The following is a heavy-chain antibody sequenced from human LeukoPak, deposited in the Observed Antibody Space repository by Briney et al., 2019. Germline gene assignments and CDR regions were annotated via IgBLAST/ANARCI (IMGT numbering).Heavy chain of an antibody. V-gene: IGHV3-66*01. CDR2: IYSGGST. J-gene: IGHJ4*02. CDR1: GFTVSSNY. CDR3: ARVVGSGWYVGGYYFDY. Sequence: GGSLRLSCAASGFTVSSNYMSWVRQAPGKGLEWVSVIYSGGSTYYADSVKGRFTISRDNSKNTLYLQMNSLRAEDTAVYYCARVVGSGWYVGGYYFDYWGQGTLVTVSS. D-gene: IGHD6-19*01.